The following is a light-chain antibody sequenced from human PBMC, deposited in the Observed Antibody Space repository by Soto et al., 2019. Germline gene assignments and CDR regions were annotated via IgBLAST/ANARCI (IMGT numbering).Light chain of an antibody. CDR1: QSVNSD. CDR2: AAS. CDR3: QQYNYWWT. J-gene: IGKJ1*01. V-gene: IGKV3-15*01. Sequence: ETVLTQSPVTLSMSPGERATLSCRASQSVNSDLAWYQQKPGQAPRLLIYAASTRATGIPARFSGSGSGTEFTLTISSLQSEDFAVYYCQQYNYWWTFGQGTKVEIK.